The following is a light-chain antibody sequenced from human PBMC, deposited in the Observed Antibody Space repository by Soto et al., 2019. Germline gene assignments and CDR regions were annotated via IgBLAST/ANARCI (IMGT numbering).Light chain of an antibody. J-gene: IGLJ2*01. Sequence: QSALTQPASVSGSPGQSITISCTGSSSDIGVFNYVSWYQQTPGNAPKIIIFEVTNRPSGVSNRFSGSKSGNTAALTISGRQAEDEADYYCSSLASTYALLFGGGTKVTVL. CDR2: EVT. CDR1: SSDIGVFNY. V-gene: IGLV2-14*01. CDR3: SSLASTYALL.